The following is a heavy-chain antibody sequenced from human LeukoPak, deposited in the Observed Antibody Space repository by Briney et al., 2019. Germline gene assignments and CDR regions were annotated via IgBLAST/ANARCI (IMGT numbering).Heavy chain of an antibody. J-gene: IGHJ4*02. CDR2: IGNTET. CDR1: GFTFDTYA. D-gene: IGHD2-2*01. Sequence: GGSLRLSCAASGFTFDTYAMSWVRQAPGKGLEWVSTIGNTETYYADSVKGRFTISRDNARNTLYLQLSSLRAEDTAVYYCARDTFQPGLIDSWGQGTLVTVSS. CDR3: ARDTFQPGLIDS. V-gene: IGHV3-23*01.